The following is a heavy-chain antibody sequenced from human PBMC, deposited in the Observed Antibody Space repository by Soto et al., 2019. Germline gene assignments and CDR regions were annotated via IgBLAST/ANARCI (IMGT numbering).Heavy chain of an antibody. J-gene: IGHJ6*02. CDR3: ARVFGFGGMDV. CDR1: GGSISSGGYY. Sequence: SETLSLTCTVSGGSISSGGYYWSWIRQHPGKGLEWIGYIFYSGSTYYNPSLKSRVTISVDTSKNQFSLKLSSVTAADTAVYYCARVFGFGGMDVWGQGTTVTVSS. D-gene: IGHD3-10*01. V-gene: IGHV4-31*03. CDR2: IFYSGST.